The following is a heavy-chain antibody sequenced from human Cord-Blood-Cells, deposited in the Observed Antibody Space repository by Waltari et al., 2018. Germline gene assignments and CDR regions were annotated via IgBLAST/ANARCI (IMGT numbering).Heavy chain of an antibody. V-gene: IGHV4-34*01. D-gene: IGHD6-13*01. CDR3: ARVEYGGAAAGYWYFDL. CDR2: INHSGST. Sequence: QVQLQQWGAGLLKPSETLSRTCAVFGGPFSRYYWSGIRPLPGKGLEWIGEINHSGSTNSNPSLKSRVTISVDTSKNQFSLKLSSVTAADTAVYYCARVEYGGAAAGYWYFDLWGRGTLVTVSS. CDR1: GGPFSRYY. J-gene: IGHJ2*01.